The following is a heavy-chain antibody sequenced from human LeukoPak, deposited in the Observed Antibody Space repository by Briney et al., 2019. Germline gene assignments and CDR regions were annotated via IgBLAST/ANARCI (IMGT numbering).Heavy chain of an antibody. CDR3: AREVVAVAGTHYYFDY. J-gene: IGHJ4*02. CDR1: GFTVSSNY. Sequence: GGSLRLSCAASGFTVSSNYMSWVRQAPGKGLEWVSVIYSGGSTYYADSVKGRFTISRDNSKNTLYLQMNSLRAEDTAVYYCAREVVAVAGTHYYFDYWGQGTLVTVSS. V-gene: IGHV3-53*01. D-gene: IGHD6-19*01. CDR2: IYSGGST.